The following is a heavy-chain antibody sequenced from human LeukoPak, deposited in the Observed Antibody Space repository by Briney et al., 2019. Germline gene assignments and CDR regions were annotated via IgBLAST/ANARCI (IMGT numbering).Heavy chain of an antibody. V-gene: IGHV4-59*08. CDR2: IYYSGST. CDR1: GGSISSYY. CDR3: ARRATVTRGYFDY. Sequence: SETLSLTCTVSGGSISSYYWSWIRQPPGKGLEWIGYIYYSGSTNYNPSLKSRVTISVDTSKNQFSLKLSSVTAADTAVYYCARRATVTRGYFDYWGQGTLVTVSS. D-gene: IGHD4-17*01. J-gene: IGHJ4*02.